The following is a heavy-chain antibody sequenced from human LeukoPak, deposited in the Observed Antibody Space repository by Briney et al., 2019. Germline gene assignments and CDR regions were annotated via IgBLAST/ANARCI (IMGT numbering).Heavy chain of an antibody. Sequence: GGSLRLSCAASGFTFSRYAMHWVRQAPGKGLEWVAVISYDGNTKSFTDSVKGRFTISRDNSKNTLSLQMISLRAEDTAMYYCARDAGSDYNFDYWGQGTLVTVSS. V-gene: IGHV3-30*04. CDR2: ISYDGNTK. CDR3: ARDAGSDYNFDY. J-gene: IGHJ4*02. CDR1: GFTFSRYA. D-gene: IGHD4-11*01.